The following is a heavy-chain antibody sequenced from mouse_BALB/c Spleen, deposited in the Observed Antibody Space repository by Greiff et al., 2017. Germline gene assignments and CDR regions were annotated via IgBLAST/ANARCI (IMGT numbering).Heavy chain of an antibody. CDR2: ISSGGST. V-gene: IGHV5-6-5*01. J-gene: IGHJ1*01. CDR3: ASRSTMIYWYFDV. Sequence: EVKLVESGGGLVKPGGSLKLSCAASGFTFSSYAMSWVRQTPEKRLEWVASISSGGSTYYPDSVKGRFTISRDNARNILYLQMSSLRSEDTAMYYCASRSTMIYWYFDVWGAGTTVTVSS. CDR1: GFTFSSYA. D-gene: IGHD2-4*01.